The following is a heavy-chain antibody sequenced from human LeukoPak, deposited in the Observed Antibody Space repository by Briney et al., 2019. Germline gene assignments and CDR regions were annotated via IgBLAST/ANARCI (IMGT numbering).Heavy chain of an antibody. CDR3: AACSDSGFEELSGWFDP. Sequence: SETLSLTCAVYGGSFSGYYWSWIRQPPGKGLEWIGGINHSGSTNYNPSLKSRVTISVDTSKNQFSLKLSSVTAADTAVYYCAACSDSGFEELSGWFDPWGQGTLVTVSS. CDR1: GGSFSGYY. J-gene: IGHJ5*02. V-gene: IGHV4-34*01. CDR2: INHSGST. D-gene: IGHD3-10*01.